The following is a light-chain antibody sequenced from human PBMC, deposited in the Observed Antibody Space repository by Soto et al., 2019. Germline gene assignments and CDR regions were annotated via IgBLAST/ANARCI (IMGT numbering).Light chain of an antibody. CDR2: GAS. CDR1: KIIANTY. CDR3: QQYGASRS. V-gene: IGKV3-20*01. Sequence: ESVLTQSPGTLSLSPGERATLSCGASKIIANTYFAWYQQKPGQAPRLLIYGASNRATGIPDRFSGSGSGTDFTLTISRLEPEDSAVYYCQQYGASRSFGPGTKV. J-gene: IGKJ1*01.